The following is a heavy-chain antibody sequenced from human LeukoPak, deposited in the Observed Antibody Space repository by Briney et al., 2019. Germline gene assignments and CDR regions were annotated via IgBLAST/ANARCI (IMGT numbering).Heavy chain of an antibody. Sequence: GGSLRLSCAASGFTFSSYAMHWVRQAPGKGLEWVAVISYDGSNKYYADSVKGRFTISRDNSKNTLYLQMNSLRAEDTAVYYCARGGGSYEDFDYWGQGTLVTVSS. CDR3: ARGGGSYEDFDY. J-gene: IGHJ4*02. CDR1: GFTFSSYA. CDR2: ISYDGSNK. V-gene: IGHV3-30-3*01. D-gene: IGHD1-26*01.